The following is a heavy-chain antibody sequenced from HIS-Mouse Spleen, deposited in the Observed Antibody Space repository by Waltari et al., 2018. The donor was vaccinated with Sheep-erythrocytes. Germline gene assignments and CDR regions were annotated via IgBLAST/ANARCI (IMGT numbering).Heavy chain of an antibody. CDR2: LDAEDGET. CDR3: ATLGGSYRPDAFDI. D-gene: IGHD1-26*01. V-gene: IGHV1-24*01. J-gene: IGHJ3*02. CDR1: GYTLTELS. Sequence: QVQLVQSGAEVKKPGASVKVSCKVSGYTLTELSMHWVRQAPGKGLEWMGGLDAEDGETIYAQKFQGRVTMTEDTSTDTAYMELSSLRSEDTAVYYCATLGGSYRPDAFDIWGQGTMVTVSS.